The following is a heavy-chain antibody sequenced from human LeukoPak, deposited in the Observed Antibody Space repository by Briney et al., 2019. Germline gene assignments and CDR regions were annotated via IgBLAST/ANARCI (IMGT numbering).Heavy chain of an antibody. J-gene: IGHJ5*02. D-gene: IGHD6-13*01. CDR3: AKGYSSSWYGGNWFDP. CDR1: GFTFDDYA. CDR2: ISWNSGSI. Sequence: GGSLRLSCAAAGFTFDDYAMHLVRQAPGKGLEWVSGISWNSGSIGYADSVKGRFTISRDNAKNSLYLQMNSLRAEDTALYYCAKGYSSSWYGGNWFDPWGQGTLVTVSS. V-gene: IGHV3-9*01.